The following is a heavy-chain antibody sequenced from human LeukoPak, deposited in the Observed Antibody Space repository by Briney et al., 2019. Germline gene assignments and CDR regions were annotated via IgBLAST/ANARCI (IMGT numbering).Heavy chain of an antibody. Sequence: GGSLRLSCAASGFIFSSYAMAWVRQPPGEGLAWVSAITGSGLSTYYADSVKGRFAISRDNSKNTLFLQLNSLRAEDTAVYYCAKGGRYSCFDLWGRGTLVTVSS. D-gene: IGHD3-10*01. CDR1: GFIFSSYA. V-gene: IGHV3-23*01. CDR2: ITGSGLST. CDR3: AKGGRYSCFDL. J-gene: IGHJ2*01.